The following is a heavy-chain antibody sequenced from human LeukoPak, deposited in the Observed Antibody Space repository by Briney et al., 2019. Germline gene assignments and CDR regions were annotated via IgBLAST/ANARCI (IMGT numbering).Heavy chain of an antibody. CDR2: IYYSGST. CDR1: GGSISNYY. V-gene: IGHV4-59*01. Sequence: SETLSLTCTVSGGSISNYYWSWIRQPPGKGVEWIGFIYYSGSTNYNPSLKTRVTISVDTSKNQFSLKLNSVTAADTAVYYCARDGLYSRSSETDYYYYYMDVWGKGTTVTVSS. CDR3: ARDGLYSRSSETDYYYYYMDV. J-gene: IGHJ6*03. D-gene: IGHD6-6*01.